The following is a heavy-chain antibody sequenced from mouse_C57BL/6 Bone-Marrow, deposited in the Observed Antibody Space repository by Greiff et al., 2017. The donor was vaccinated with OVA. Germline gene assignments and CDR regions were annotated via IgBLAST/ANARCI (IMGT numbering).Heavy chain of an antibody. CDR3: HYYDYEDAMDY. D-gene: IGHD2-4*01. J-gene: IGHJ4*01. CDR2: INPCSGYT. V-gene: IGHV1-7*01. Sequence: QVQLKEPGADLVKPGASVKLSCKASGYTFTSYWMHWVKQRPGQGLEWIGYINPCSGYTNYNQKFKDKATLTADKSSSTAYMQLSSLTYEDSAVYDCHYYDYEDAMDYWGQGTSVTVSA. CDR1: GYTFTSYW.